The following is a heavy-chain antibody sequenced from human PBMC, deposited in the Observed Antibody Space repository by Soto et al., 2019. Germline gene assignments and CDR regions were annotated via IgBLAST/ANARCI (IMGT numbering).Heavy chain of an antibody. V-gene: IGHV1-18*01. D-gene: IGHD2-21*02. CDR2: ISAYNGNT. CDR3: ARDLAYCGGDCYPIDY. CDR1: GYTFTSNG. Sequence: QVQLVQSGAEVKKPGASVKVSCKASGYTFTSNGISWVRQAPGQGLEWMGWISAYNGNTNYAQKLQGRVTMTTDTSTSTASMELRSLRSDDTAVYYCARDLAYCGGDCYPIDYWGQGTLVTVSS. J-gene: IGHJ4*02.